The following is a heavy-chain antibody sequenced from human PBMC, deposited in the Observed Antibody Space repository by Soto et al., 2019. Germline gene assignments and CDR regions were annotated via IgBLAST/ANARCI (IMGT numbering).Heavy chain of an antibody. CDR3: ARGRYGDY. D-gene: IGHD1-1*01. Sequence: QVNLVQSGAEVKKPGASVKVSCKGSGYAFTTYGITWVRQAPGQGFEWMGWISAHNGNTNYAQKLQGRVTVTRDTSTSTAYMELRSLRSDDTAVYYCARGRYGDYWGQGALVTVSS. CDR2: ISAHNGNT. CDR1: GYAFTTYG. V-gene: IGHV1-18*01. J-gene: IGHJ4*02.